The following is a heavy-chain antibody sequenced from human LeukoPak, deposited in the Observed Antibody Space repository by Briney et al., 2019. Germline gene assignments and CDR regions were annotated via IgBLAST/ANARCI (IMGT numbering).Heavy chain of an antibody. CDR3: AKQALAG. CDR1: GFTFSSDA. J-gene: IGHJ4*02. V-gene: IGHV3-23*01. CDR2: ISDSGGRT. D-gene: IGHD6-19*01. Sequence: GGSLRLSCAASGFTFSSDAMNGVRQAPGKGLEWVSGISDSGGRTYYADSVKGRFTISRDNSKKTLYLQMNSLSAEDTAVYYCAKQALAGWGQGTLVTVSS.